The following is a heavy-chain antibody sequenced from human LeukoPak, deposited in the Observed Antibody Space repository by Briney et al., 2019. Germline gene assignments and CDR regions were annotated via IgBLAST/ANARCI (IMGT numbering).Heavy chain of an antibody. CDR3: ARNDSSGYFDY. Sequence: SSETLSLTCAVSDYSISSGNYWGWIRQPPGKGLEWIGSVYHSGSTHYSPSLKSRVTIAVDTSKNQLSLKLSSVTAADTAVYYCARNDSSGYFDYWGQGTLVTVPS. V-gene: IGHV4-38-2*01. D-gene: IGHD3-22*01. J-gene: IGHJ4*02. CDR2: VYHSGST. CDR1: DYSISSGNY.